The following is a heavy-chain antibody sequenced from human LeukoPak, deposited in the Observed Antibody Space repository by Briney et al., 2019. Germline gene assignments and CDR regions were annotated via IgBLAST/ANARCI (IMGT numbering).Heavy chain of an antibody. CDR1: GYTFTSYA. CDR2: IIPILGIA. CDR3: ARGGDEDYFDY. J-gene: IGHJ4*02. D-gene: IGHD3-16*01. Sequence: SVKVSCKASGYTFTSYAISWVRQAPGQGLEWMGRIIPILGIANYAQKFQGRVTITADKSTSTAYMELSSLRSEDTAVYYCARGGDEDYFDYWGQGTLVTVSS. V-gene: IGHV1-69*04.